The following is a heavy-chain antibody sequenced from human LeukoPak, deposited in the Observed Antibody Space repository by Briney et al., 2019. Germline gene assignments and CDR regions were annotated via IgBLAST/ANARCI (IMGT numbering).Heavy chain of an antibody. CDR1: GYSFTSYW. V-gene: IGHV5-51*01. Sequence: GESLQISCKGSGYSFTSYWIGWVRQVPGKGLELMGIIYPGDSDTRYSPSFQGQVTISADKSISTAYLQWSSLKASDTAMYYCARRGEVYYDSSGYYSTFDIWGQGTMVTVSS. D-gene: IGHD3-22*01. CDR3: ARRGEVYYDSSGYYSTFDI. J-gene: IGHJ3*02. CDR2: IYPGDSDT.